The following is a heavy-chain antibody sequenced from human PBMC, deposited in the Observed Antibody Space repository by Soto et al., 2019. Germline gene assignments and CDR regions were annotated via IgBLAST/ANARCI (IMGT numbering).Heavy chain of an antibody. CDR3: ARADCSSTSCYGVGIDY. CDR2: INPNSGGT. D-gene: IGHD2-2*01. Sequence: QVQLVQSGAEVKKPGASVKVSCKASGYTFTGYYMHWVRQAPGQGLEWMGWINPNSGGTNYAQKFQGRVTMTRDTSISTACMELSRLRSDDTAVYYCARADCSSTSCYGVGIDYWGQGTLVTVSS. CDR1: GYTFTGYY. V-gene: IGHV1-2*02. J-gene: IGHJ4*02.